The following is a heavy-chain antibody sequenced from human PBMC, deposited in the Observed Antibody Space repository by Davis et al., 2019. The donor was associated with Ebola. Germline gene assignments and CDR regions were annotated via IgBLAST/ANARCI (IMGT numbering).Heavy chain of an antibody. D-gene: IGHD4-17*01. Sequence: ASVKVSCKASGYTFTSYDINWVRQATGQGLEWMGWMNPNSGNTGYAQKFQGRVTMTRDTSTSTVYMELRSLRSEDTAVYYCARDLSTTVTAFDYWGQGTLVTVSS. CDR1: GYTFTSYD. V-gene: IGHV1-8*02. J-gene: IGHJ4*02. CDR3: ARDLSTTVTAFDY. CDR2: MNPNSGNT.